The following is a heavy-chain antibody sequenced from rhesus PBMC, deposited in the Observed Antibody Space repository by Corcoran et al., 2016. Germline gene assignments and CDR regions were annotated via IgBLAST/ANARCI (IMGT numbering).Heavy chain of an antibody. V-gene: IGHV4-99*01. CDR2: ISGSSGST. CDR1: GYSNSSGYY. J-gene: IGHJ4*01. D-gene: IGHD1-44*02. CDR3: ARHGTVGAKDYFDY. Sequence: QVQLQESGPGLAKPAENLHMTCAVSGYSNSSGYYWGWIRQATGKGVEERGYISGSSGSTYYNPSLKSRVTISKDTSKNQFSLKLSSVTAADTAVYYCARHGTVGAKDYFDYWGQGVLVTVSS.